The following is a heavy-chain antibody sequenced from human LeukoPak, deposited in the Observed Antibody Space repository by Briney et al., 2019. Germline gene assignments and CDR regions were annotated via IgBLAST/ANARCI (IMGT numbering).Heavy chain of an antibody. CDR2: IYYSGST. Sequence: SETLSLTCTVSGGSISSSSYYWGWIRQPPGKGLEWIGSIYYSGSTYYNPSLKSRVTISVDTSKNQFSLKLSSVTAADTAVYYCARAARWTSQHWGQGTLVTVSS. CDR3: ARAARWTSQH. CDR1: GGSISSSSYY. D-gene: IGHD3/OR15-3a*01. J-gene: IGHJ1*01. V-gene: IGHV4-39*01.